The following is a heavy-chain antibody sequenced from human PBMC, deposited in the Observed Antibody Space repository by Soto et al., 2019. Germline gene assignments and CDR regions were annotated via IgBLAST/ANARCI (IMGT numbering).Heavy chain of an antibody. J-gene: IGHJ4*02. Sequence: QVQLVQSGAEVKKPGSSVKVSCKASGGTFSSYAINWVRQAPGQGLEWMGAIIRIFGTAYYAQKFQGRVTITADESTSTAYMERSSLRSEDTAVYYCARDGGRHSGGIDYWGQGTLVTVSS. D-gene: IGHD1-26*01. CDR3: ARDGGRHSGGIDY. CDR2: IIRIFGTA. CDR1: GGTFSSYA. V-gene: IGHV1-69*01.